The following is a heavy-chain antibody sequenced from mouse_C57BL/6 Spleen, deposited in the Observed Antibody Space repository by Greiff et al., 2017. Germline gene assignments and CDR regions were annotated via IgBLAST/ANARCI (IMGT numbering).Heavy chain of an antibody. J-gene: IGHJ4*01. CDR1: GYTFTSYW. CDR3: ARRDGYYEGYAMDY. Sequence: QVQLQQPGAELVMPGASVKLSCKASGYTFTSYWMHWVKQRPGQGLEWIGEIDPSDSYANYNQKFKGKSTLTVDKSSSTAYMQLSSLTSEDSAVYYCARRDGYYEGYAMDYWGQGTSVTVSS. V-gene: IGHV1-69*01. D-gene: IGHD2-3*01. CDR2: IDPSDSYA.